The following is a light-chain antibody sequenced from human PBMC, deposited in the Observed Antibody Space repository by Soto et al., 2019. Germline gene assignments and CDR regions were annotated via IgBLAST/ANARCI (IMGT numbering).Light chain of an antibody. V-gene: IGKV3-15*01. J-gene: IGKJ1*01. CDR1: QSVGSN. Sequence: EIVMTQSPATLSVSPGERATLSCRASQSVGSNLAWYQLIPGQAPRLLIYGASTRATGIPARFSGSGSGTDFTLTISSLQSEDFAIYFCQQYNNWPPDRTFGQGTKVEIK. CDR2: GAS. CDR3: QQYNNWPPDRT.